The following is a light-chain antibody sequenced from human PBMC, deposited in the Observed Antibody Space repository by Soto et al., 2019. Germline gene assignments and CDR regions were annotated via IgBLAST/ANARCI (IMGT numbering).Light chain of an antibody. CDR3: QQSYSTPIT. CDR1: QSISNY. Sequence: DIQMTQSPSSLSASVGDRVTITVLESQSISNYLNLYQQKPGKAPKVLIYAASNLQSGVPSRFSGSGSGTDFTLTISSLQPEDFATYYCQQSYSTPITFGQGTRLEIK. J-gene: IGKJ5*01. CDR2: AAS. V-gene: IGKV1-39*01.